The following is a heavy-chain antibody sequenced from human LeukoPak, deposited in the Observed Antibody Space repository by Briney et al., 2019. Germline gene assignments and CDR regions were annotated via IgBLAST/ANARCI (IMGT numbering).Heavy chain of an antibody. V-gene: IGHV1-69*13. CDR2: IIPIFGTA. CDR3: ARDSYNYGSGSLDY. Sequence: ASVKVSCKASGGTFSSYAISWVRQAPGQGLEWMGGIIPIFGTANYAQKFQGRVTITADESTSTAYMELSSLRSEDTAVYYCARDSYNYGSGSLDYWGQGTLVTVSS. J-gene: IGHJ4*02. CDR1: GGTFSSYA. D-gene: IGHD5-18*01.